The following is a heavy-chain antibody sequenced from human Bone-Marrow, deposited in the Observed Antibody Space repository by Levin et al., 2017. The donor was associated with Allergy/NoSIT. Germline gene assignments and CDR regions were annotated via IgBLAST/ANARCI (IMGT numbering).Heavy chain of an antibody. J-gene: IGHJ4*02. CDR1: GFTFSSYS. CDR2: ISGSGGHI. Sequence: GESLKISCAASGFTFSSYSMSWVRQAPGKGLEWVSGISGSGGHIDYADSVKGRFTISRDNSKNTLYLQMNSLRAEDTAVYYCAKDRGGSGWQLDHWGQGTLVTVSS. D-gene: IGHD6-25*01. CDR3: AKDRGGSGWQLDH. V-gene: IGHV3-23*01.